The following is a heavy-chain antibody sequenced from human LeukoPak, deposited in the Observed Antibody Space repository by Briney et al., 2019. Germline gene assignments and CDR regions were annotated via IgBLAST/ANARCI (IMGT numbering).Heavy chain of an antibody. J-gene: IGHJ4*02. V-gene: IGHV3-23*01. CDR2: ISGSGGST. CDR1: GFTFSCYG. D-gene: IGHD3-9*01. Sequence: GGSLRLSCAASGFTFSCYGMHWVRQAPGKGLEWVSAISGSGGSTYYADSVKGRFTISRDNSKNTLYLQMNSLRAEDTAVYYCAKDLPVLRYFDWLFPEYWGQGTLVTVSS. CDR3: AKDLPVLRYFDWLFPEY.